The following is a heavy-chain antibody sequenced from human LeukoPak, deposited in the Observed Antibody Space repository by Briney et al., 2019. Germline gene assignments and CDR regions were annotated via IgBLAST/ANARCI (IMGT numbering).Heavy chain of an antibody. CDR3: ARLFKLVPAAIHT. V-gene: IGHV3-53*01. D-gene: IGHD2-2*01. Sequence: GGSLRLSCAASGFTVSSNYMSWVRQAPGKGLEWVSVIYSGGSTYYADSVKGRFTISRDNSKNTLYLQMNSLRAEDTAVYYCARLFKLVPAAIHTWGQGTLVTVSS. CDR1: GFTVSSNY. CDR2: IYSGGST. J-gene: IGHJ5*02.